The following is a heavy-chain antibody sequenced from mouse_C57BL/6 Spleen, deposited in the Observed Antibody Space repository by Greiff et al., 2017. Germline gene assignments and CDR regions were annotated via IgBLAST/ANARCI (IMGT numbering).Heavy chain of an antibody. CDR2: IWSGGST. Sequence: VQLQQSGPGLVQPSQSLSITCTVSGFSLTSYGVHWVRQSPGKGLEWLGVIWSGGSTDYNAAFISRLSISKDNSKSQVFFKMNSLQADDTAIYYCASLYYDYDRGVFDYWGQGTTLTVSS. CDR3: ASLYYDYDRGVFDY. D-gene: IGHD2-4*01. CDR1: GFSLTSYG. J-gene: IGHJ2*01. V-gene: IGHV2-2*01.